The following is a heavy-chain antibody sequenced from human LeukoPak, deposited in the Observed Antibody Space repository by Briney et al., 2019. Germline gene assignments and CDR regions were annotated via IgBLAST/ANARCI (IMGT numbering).Heavy chain of an antibody. CDR2: IYYSGST. V-gene: IGHV4-39*07. CDR1: GGSISSSSYY. Sequence: SETLSLTCTVSGGSISSSSYYWGWIRQPPGKGLEWIGSIYYSGSTYYNPSLKSRVTISVDTSKNQFSLKLSSVTAADTAVYYCARGAVSGSSWRKLDYWGQGTLVTVSS. D-gene: IGHD6-13*01. J-gene: IGHJ4*02. CDR3: ARGAVSGSSWRKLDY.